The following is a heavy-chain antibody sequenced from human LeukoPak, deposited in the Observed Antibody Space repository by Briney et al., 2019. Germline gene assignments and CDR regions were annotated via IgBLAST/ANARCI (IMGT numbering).Heavy chain of an antibody. Sequence: SVKVSCKASGGTFSSYAISWVRQAPGQGLEWMGRIILIFGTANYAQKFQGRVTITTDESTSTAYMELSSLRSEDTAVYYCATDPGLVAARPRGWFDPWGQGTLVTVSS. D-gene: IGHD6-6*01. CDR2: IILIFGTA. V-gene: IGHV1-69*05. CDR3: ATDPGLVAARPRGWFDP. J-gene: IGHJ5*02. CDR1: GGTFSSYA.